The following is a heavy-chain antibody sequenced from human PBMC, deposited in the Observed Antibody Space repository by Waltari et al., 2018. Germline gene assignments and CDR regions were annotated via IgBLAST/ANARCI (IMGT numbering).Heavy chain of an antibody. CDR1: GFTFSSYA. D-gene: IGHD3-10*01. J-gene: IGHJ4*02. CDR2: ISGSGGST. V-gene: IGHV3-23*01. CDR3: AKRRRSLLWFGESNEFDY. Sequence: EVQLLESGGGLVQPGGSLRLSCAASGFTFSSYAMSWVRQAPGKGLEWVSAISGSGGSTYYADSVKGRFTISRDNSKNTLYLQMNSLRAEDTAVYYCAKRRRSLLWFGESNEFDYWGQGTLVTVSS.